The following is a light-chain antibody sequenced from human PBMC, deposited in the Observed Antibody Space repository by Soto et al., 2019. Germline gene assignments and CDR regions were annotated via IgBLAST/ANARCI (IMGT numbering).Light chain of an antibody. CDR2: DVS. CDR3: CSYAGSSYV. Sequence: ALTQPRSVSGSPGQSVTISCTGTSSDVGGYNYVSWYQQHPGKAPKLMIYDVSKRPSGVPDRLSGSKSGNTASLTISGLQAEDEADYYCCSYAGSSYVFGTGTKVTVL. CDR1: SSDVGGYNY. V-gene: IGLV2-11*01. J-gene: IGLJ1*01.